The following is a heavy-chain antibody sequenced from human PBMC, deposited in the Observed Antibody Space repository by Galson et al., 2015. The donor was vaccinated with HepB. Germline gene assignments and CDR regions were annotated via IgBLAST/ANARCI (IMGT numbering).Heavy chain of an antibody. D-gene: IGHD3-3*02. J-gene: IGHJ4*02. V-gene: IGHV3-23*01. Sequence: SLRLSCAASGFTFSNFAMSWVRQAPGEGLEWVSTITGSGGSTYYADSVKGRFTISRDNSKNTLYLQMNSLRAEDTAIYYCAQVGGSGSHLGFLVDWGQGTLVTVSS. CDR1: GFTFSNFA. CDR2: ITGSGGST. CDR3: AQVGGSGSHLGFLVD.